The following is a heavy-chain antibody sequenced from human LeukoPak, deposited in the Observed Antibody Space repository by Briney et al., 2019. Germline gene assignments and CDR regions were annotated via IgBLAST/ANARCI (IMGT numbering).Heavy chain of an antibody. CDR3: ARDLTRRNWFDP. Sequence: SETLSLTCTVSGGSISSYYWSWIRQPPGKGLEWIGYIYYSGITNYNPSLKSRVTISVDTSKNQFSLKLSSVTAADPAVYYCARDLTRRNWFDPWGQGTLVTVSS. CDR2: IYYSGIT. J-gene: IGHJ5*02. CDR1: GGSISSYY. V-gene: IGHV4-59*01.